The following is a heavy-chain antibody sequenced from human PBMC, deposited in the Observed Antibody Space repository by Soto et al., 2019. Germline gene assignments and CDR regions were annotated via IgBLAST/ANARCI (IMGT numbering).Heavy chain of an antibody. Sequence: VQLVESGGGLVHPGGSLRLSCAASGFTFSNYWMHWVRQAPGKGLVWVSRINSEGGSTAYADSVKGRFTISRDNAENTLFLQMNSLRAEDMAVYYCTRVLRCSEGNCYARGAVYFWGQGTMVTVSS. CDR3: TRVLRCSEGNCYARGAVYF. J-gene: IGHJ3*01. D-gene: IGHD2-15*01. CDR1: GFTFSNYW. V-gene: IGHV3-74*01. CDR2: INSEGGST.